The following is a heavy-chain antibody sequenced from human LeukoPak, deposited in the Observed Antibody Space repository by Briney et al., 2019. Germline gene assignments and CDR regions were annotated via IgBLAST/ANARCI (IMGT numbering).Heavy chain of an antibody. CDR1: GFTFSDYY. D-gene: IGHD3-10*01. V-gene: IGHV3-11*01. CDR3: ARVSSVSGSGMIFDY. J-gene: IGHJ4*02. Sequence: GGSLRLSCAASGFTFSDYYMSWIRQAPRKGLEWVSYISSSGSTIYYEDSVKGRFTISRDNAKNSLYLQMNSLRAEDTAVYYCARVSSVSGSGMIFDYWGQGTLVTVSS. CDR2: ISSSGSTI.